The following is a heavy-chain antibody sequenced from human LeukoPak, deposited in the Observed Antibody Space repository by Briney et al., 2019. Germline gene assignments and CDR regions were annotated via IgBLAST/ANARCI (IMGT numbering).Heavy chain of an antibody. CDR1: GFTFSTSD. CDR2: IQYDGSRK. J-gene: IGHJ3*01. V-gene: IGHV3-30*02. Sequence: GGSLRLSCATSGFTFSTSDMHWVRQAPGKGLEWVSFIQYDGSRKNYVDSVKGRFTISRDNSKNTLYLQMFSLRPEDTAVYFCAKDLIFWGQGTVVTVSS. CDR3: AKDLIF.